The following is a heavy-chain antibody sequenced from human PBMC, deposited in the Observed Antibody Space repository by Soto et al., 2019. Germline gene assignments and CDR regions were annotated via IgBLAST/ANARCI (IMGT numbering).Heavy chain of an antibody. CDR2: ISAYNGNT. Sequence: ASVKVSCKASGYTFTSDGISWVRQAPGQGLEWMGWISAYNGNTNYAQKLQGRVTMTTDTSTSTAYMELRSLRSDDTAVYYCASGWFGEFVYYFDYWGQGTLVTVSS. V-gene: IGHV1-18*01. J-gene: IGHJ4*02. CDR3: ASGWFGEFVYYFDY. CDR1: GYTFTSDG. D-gene: IGHD3-10*01.